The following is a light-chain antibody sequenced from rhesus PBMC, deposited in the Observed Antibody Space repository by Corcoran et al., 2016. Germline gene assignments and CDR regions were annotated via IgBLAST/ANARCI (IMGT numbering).Light chain of an antibody. CDR2: EVS. CDR1: QSLLHRNGKTY. Sequence: DIVMTQTPLSLPVTPGEPASISCRSSQSLLHRNGKTYFDWYLQQPGQSPQLLIYEVSHRASGVPDRVRGSGAGTDFTLKISRVEPEDVGVYYGMQGIELPLTFGGGTKVEIK. V-gene: IGKV2-90*01. CDR3: MQGIELPLT. J-gene: IGKJ4*01.